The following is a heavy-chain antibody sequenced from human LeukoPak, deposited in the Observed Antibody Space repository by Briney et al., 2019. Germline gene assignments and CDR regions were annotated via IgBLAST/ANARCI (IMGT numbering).Heavy chain of an antibody. Sequence: GSLRLSCAASGFTLSSYAMSWVRQAPGKGLEWVSVIYSGGSTYYADSVRGRFTISRDNSKNTLYLQMNSLGAEDTAVYYCARVSYYDSSGYYFLSYVDYWGQGTLVTVSS. J-gene: IGHJ4*02. V-gene: IGHV3-53*01. CDR2: IYSGGST. CDR1: GFTLSSYA. D-gene: IGHD3-22*01. CDR3: ARVSYYDSSGYYFLSYVDY.